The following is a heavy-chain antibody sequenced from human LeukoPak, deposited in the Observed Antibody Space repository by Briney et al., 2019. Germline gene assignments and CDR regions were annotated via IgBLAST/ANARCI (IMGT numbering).Heavy chain of an antibody. Sequence: SVKVSCKASGGTFSSYAISWVRQAPGQGLEWMGGIIPIFGTANYAQKFQGRVTITADESTSTAYMELSSLRSEDTAVYYCARSFIYSSSWYPFVGYYYMDVWGKGTTVTISS. CDR3: ARSFIYSSSWYPFVGYYYMDV. J-gene: IGHJ6*03. CDR2: IIPIFGTA. D-gene: IGHD6-13*01. CDR1: GGTFSSYA. V-gene: IGHV1-69*13.